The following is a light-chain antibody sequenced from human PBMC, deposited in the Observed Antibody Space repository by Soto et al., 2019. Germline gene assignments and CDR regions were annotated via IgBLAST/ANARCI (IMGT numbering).Light chain of an antibody. CDR3: QQTSRTPIT. CDR2: TAS. J-gene: IGKJ5*01. Sequence: IQITQSPPSLSTSVVDIFAITCRASQSINNYLNWYQQKPGKAPKLLIYTASSLQSGVPSRFRGSGSGTDFTLTISSLQPEDFATYYCQQTSRTPITFGQGTRLEI. CDR1: QSINNY. V-gene: IGKV1-39*01.